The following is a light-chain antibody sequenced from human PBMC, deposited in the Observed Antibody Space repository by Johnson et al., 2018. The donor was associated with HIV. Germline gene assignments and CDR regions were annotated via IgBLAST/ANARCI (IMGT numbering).Light chain of an antibody. V-gene: IGLV1-51*01. Sequence: VLTQPPSVSAAPGQRVTISCSGSSSNIGNNYVSWYQQLPGTAPKLLIYETNKRPSEIPDRFSGSKSGTSATLGITGLQTGDEADYYCGTWDSSLSAVYVFGTGTKVTVL. CDR2: ETN. CDR3: GTWDSSLSAVYV. CDR1: SSNIGNNY. J-gene: IGLJ1*01.